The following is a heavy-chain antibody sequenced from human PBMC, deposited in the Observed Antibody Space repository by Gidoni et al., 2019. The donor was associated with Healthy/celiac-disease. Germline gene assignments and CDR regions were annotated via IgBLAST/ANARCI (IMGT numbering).Heavy chain of an antibody. CDR1: GFTFSRYG. J-gene: IGHJ4*02. V-gene: IGHV3-33*01. CDR3: ARDTVQWLVRYYFDY. CDR2: IWYDGSNK. D-gene: IGHD6-19*01. Sequence: QVQLVESGGGVVQPGRSLRLSCAASGFTFSRYGMHWVRQAPGKGLEWVAVIWYDGSNKYYADSVKGRFTISRDNSKNTLYLQMNSLRAEDTAVYYCARDTVQWLVRYYFDYWGQGTLVTVSS.